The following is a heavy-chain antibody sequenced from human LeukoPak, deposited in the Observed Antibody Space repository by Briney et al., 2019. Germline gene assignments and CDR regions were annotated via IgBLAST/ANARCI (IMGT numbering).Heavy chain of an antibody. V-gene: IGHV4-31*03. CDR3: ARHGYYYGSGSYFSGYYYYYMDV. Sequence: PSQTLSLTCTVSGGSISSGGYFWSWIRQHPGQGLEWIGYIRYSGSTYFNPSLKSRVTISVDTSKNQFSLKLSSVTAADTAVYYCARHGYYYGSGSYFSGYYYYYMDVWGKGTTVTVSS. D-gene: IGHD3-10*01. CDR2: IRYSGST. CDR1: GGSISSGGYF. J-gene: IGHJ6*03.